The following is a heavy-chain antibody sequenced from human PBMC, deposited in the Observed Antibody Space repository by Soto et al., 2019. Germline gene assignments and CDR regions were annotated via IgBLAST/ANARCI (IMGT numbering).Heavy chain of an antibody. D-gene: IGHD7-27*01. CDR3: ARQGPHGANWVRYFDS. CDR1: GGSISSSSYY. Sequence: PSETLSVTCTVSGGSISSSSYYWGWIRQPPGKGLEWIGSIYYSGSTYYNPSLKSRVTISVDTSKNQFSLKLSSVTAADTAVYYCARQGPHGANWVRYFDSWGQGTLVTVSS. V-gene: IGHV4-39*01. CDR2: IYYSGST. J-gene: IGHJ4*02.